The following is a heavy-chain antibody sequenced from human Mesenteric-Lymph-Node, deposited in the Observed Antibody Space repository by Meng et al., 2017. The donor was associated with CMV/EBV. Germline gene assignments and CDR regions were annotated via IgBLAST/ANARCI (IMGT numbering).Heavy chain of an antibody. CDR1: GFTFSSYG. CDR3: ARDGCSSTSCPKYFQH. D-gene: IGHD2-2*01. V-gene: IGHV3-30*02. CDR2: IRYDGSNK. J-gene: IGHJ1*01. Sequence: GGSLRLSCAASGFTFSSYGMHRVRQAPGKGLEWVAFIRYDGSNKYYADSVKGRFTISRDNAKNSLYLQMNSLRAEDTAVYYCARDGCSSTSCPKYFQHWGQGTLVTVSS.